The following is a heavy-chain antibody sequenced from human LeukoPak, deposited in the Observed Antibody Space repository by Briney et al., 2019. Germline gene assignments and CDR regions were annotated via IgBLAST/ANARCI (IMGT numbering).Heavy chain of an antibody. CDR1: GFTFSSSA. V-gene: IGHV3-30*04. Sequence: PGGSLRLSCAASGFTFSSSAMHWVRQAPGKGLEWVAVISYDGSNKYYADSVKGRFTISRDNSKNTLYLQMNSLRAEDTAVYYCARDSTTGYYMHVWDKGTTFTVS. J-gene: IGHJ6*03. CDR3: ARDSTTGYYMHV. D-gene: IGHD2-8*02. CDR2: ISYDGSNK.